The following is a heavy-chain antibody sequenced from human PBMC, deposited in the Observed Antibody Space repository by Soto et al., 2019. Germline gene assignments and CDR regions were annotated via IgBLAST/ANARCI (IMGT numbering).Heavy chain of an antibody. V-gene: IGHV1-3*01. Sequence: QVQLVQSGAEVKKPGASVKVSCKASGYTCTSYAMHWVRQAPGQRLEWMGWINAGNGNTKYSQKFQGRVTITRDTFASTAYMELSSLRSEDTAVYYCARDRGITMVRGVIITPRNYYYGMDVWGQGTTVTVSS. CDR3: ARDRGITMVRGVIITPRNYYYGMDV. D-gene: IGHD3-10*01. CDR2: INAGNGNT. CDR1: GYTCTSYA. J-gene: IGHJ6*02.